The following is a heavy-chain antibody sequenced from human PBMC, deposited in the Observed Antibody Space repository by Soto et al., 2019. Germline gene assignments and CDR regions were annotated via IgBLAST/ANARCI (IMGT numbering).Heavy chain of an antibody. V-gene: IGHV1-46*01. CDR3: ARASIYYDSSGYHELDY. Sequence: QVQLVQSGAEVKKPGASVKVSCKASGYTFTSYYMHWVRQAPGQGLEWMGIINPSGGSTSYAQKFQGRVTMTRDTSTSTVYMELSSLRSEDTAVYYCARASIYYDSSGYHELDYWGQGTLVTVSS. D-gene: IGHD3-22*01. CDR2: INPSGGST. J-gene: IGHJ4*02. CDR1: GYTFTSYY.